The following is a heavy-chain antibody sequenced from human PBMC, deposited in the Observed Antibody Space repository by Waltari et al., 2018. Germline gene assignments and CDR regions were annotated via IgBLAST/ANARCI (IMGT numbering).Heavy chain of an antibody. J-gene: IGHJ4*01. CDR3: ARDMALDYSSSVYY. CDR2: IYYSWST. Sequence: QLQLQESGPGLVKPSETLSLTCTVSGGSISSSSYYWGWIRQPPGKGLEWLGSIYYSWSTFYYPSLNSLVSISLYTSKYQFSLKLCSVTASVTSFYFCARDMALDYSSSVYYWVHGTLVSFSS. CDR1: GGSISSSSYY. D-gene: IGHD6-6*01. V-gene: IGHV4-39*07.